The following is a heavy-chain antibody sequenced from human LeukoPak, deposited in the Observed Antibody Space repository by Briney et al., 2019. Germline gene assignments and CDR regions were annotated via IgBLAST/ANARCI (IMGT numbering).Heavy chain of an antibody. V-gene: IGHV3-7*01. D-gene: IGHD4-23*01. J-gene: IGHJ4*02. CDR2: IKQDGSEK. CDR3: ARDLTTVVTPGYFDY. Sequence: GGSLRLSCAASGFTFSSYWMSWVRQAPGKGLEWVANIKQDGSEKYYVDSVKGRFTISRDNAKNSLYLQMNSLRAEDTAVYYCARDLTTVVTPGYFDYWGQGTLVTVSS. CDR1: GFTFSSYW.